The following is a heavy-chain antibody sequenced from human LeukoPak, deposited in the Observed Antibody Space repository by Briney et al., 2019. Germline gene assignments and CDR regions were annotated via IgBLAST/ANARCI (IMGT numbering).Heavy chain of an antibody. D-gene: IGHD1-14*01. CDR2: IHSSGNYI. J-gene: IGHJ4*02. CDR3: AREYNSRATFDY. V-gene: IGHV3-21*05. Sequence: GGSLRLSCAASGFTFSSYGMNWVRQAPGKGLEWISYIHSSGNYIFYSASVEGRFTVSSDNARNSLYLQMNSLRAEDTAVYYCAREYNSRATFDYWGQGTLVTVSS. CDR1: GFTFSSYG.